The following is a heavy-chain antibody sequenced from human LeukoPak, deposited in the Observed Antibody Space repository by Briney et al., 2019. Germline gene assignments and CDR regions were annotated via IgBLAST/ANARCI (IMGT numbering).Heavy chain of an antibody. CDR3: ARDLHPYPDYYYYYMDV. J-gene: IGHJ6*03. V-gene: IGHV1-69*13. Sequence: ASVKVSCKASGGTFSSYAISWVRQAPGQGLEWMGGIIPIFGTANYAQKFQGRVTITADESTSTAYMELSSLRSEDTAVYYCARDLHPYPDYYYYYMDVWGKGTTVTVSS. CDR2: IIPIFGTA. D-gene: IGHD4-11*01. CDR1: GGTFSSYA.